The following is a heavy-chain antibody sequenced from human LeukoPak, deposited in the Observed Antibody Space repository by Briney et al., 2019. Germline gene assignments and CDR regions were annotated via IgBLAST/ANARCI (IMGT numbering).Heavy chain of an antibody. J-gene: IGHJ4*02. CDR2: ISGSGGST. D-gene: IGHD2-2*01. CDR3: AKYCSSTSCYDYYFDY. CDR1: GFTFSSYA. Sequence: GGSLRLSCAASGFTFSSYAMSWVRQAPGKGLEWVSAISGSGGSTYYADSAKGRFTISRDNSKNTLYLQMNSLRAEDTAVYYCAKYCSSTSCYDYYFDYWGQGTLVTVSS. V-gene: IGHV3-23*01.